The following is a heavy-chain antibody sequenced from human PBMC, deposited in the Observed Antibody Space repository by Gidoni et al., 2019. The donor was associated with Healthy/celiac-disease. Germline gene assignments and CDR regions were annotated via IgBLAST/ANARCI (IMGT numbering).Heavy chain of an antibody. CDR1: GGLISRYY. Sequence: QVHLPESGQGLAKPSETLSLPCTVSGGLISRYYCSGLRLPPGKGLDWIGYIYYSGSTNYNPSLMSRDTLTADTSKNQFTLKSNAMTAAYTAVDYSAKGATSSGPVVFDYWGQGTLVTVSS. D-gene: IGHD6-19*01. V-gene: IGHV4-59*01. CDR3: AKGATSSGPVVFDY. CDR2: IYYSGST. J-gene: IGHJ4*02.